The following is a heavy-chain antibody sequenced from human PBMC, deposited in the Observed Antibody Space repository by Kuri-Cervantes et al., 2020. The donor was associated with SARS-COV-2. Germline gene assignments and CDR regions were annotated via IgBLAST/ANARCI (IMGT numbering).Heavy chain of an antibody. CDR2: IYTSGST. V-gene: IGHV4-4*07. J-gene: IGHJ3*02. Sequence: GSLRLSCMVSGGSISGYHWSWIRQPAGKGLEWIGRIYTSGSTNYNPALKSRVTMSVDTSKNQFSLKLRSVTAADTAIYYCARNDAFDIWGQGTMVTVSS. CDR1: GGSISGYH. CDR3: ARNDAFDI.